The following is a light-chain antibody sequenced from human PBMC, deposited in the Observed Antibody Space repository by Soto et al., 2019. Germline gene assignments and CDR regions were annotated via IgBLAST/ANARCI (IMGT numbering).Light chain of an antibody. Sequence: EIVMTQSPATLSVSPGEGVTLSCRASQTVRSNLAWYLQKPGQAPRLLIYAASTRATGVPARFSGSGSETAFTLTISSLQSEDFAVYYCQQYYDWPPLTFGGGTRVESK. V-gene: IGKV3-15*01. J-gene: IGKJ4*01. CDR2: AAS. CDR3: QQYYDWPPLT. CDR1: QTVRSN.